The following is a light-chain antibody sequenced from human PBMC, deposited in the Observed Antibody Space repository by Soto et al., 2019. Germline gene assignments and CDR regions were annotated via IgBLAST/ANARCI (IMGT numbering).Light chain of an antibody. J-gene: IGLJ1*01. CDR2: EVS. V-gene: IGLV2-14*01. Sequence: QSVLTQPASVSGSPGQSITISCTGTSSDVGGYNYVSWYQQHPGKAPKRMIYEVSNRPSGVSNRFSGSKSGNTASLTISWLQAEDEADYYCSSYTSSSVFVFGTGTKVTVL. CDR1: SSDVGGYNY. CDR3: SSYTSSSVFV.